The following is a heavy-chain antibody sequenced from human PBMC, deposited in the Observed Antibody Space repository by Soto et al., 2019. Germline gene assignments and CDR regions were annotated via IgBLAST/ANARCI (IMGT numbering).Heavy chain of an antibody. CDR3: ARMASSGTLNWFDP. CDR2: MNPGSGKT. J-gene: IGHJ5*02. CDR1: GYTFINYD. V-gene: IGHV1-8*02. Sequence: ASVKVSCKASGYTFINYDISRVRQATGQGLEWMGWMNPGSGKTGYANKFQGRVTMTRDASTSTAHLELSSLTSEDTAVYYCARMASSGTLNWFDPWGQGTLVTVSS.